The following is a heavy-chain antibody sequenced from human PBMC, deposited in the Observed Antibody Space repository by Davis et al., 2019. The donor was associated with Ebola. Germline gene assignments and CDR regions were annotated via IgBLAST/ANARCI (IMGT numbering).Heavy chain of an antibody. CDR1: GFTFSNAW. V-gene: IGHV3-15*01. Sequence: GGSLRLSCAASGFTFSNAWMSWVRQAPGKGLEWVGRIKSKTDGGTTDYAAPVKGRFTISRDDSKNTLYLQMNSLKTEDTAVYYCTGDSSRARFDFDYWGQGTLVTVSS. CDR2: IKSKTDGGTT. D-gene: IGHD6-13*01. J-gene: IGHJ4*02. CDR3: TGDSSRARFDFDY.